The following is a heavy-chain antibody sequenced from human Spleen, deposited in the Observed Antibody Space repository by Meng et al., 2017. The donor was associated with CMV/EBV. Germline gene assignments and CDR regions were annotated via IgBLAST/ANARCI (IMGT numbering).Heavy chain of an antibody. J-gene: IGHJ6*02. D-gene: IGHD6-6*01. CDR1: GGTFSSYA. CDR3: ARESGAARPRGYYYYGMDV. CDR2: IIPIFGTA. V-gene: IGHV1-69*06. Sequence: SVKVSCKASGGTFSSYAISWVRQAPGQGLEWMGGIIPIFGTANYAQKFQGRVTITADKSTSTAYMELSSLRSEDTAVYYCARESGAARPRGYYYYGMDVWGQGTTVTVSS.